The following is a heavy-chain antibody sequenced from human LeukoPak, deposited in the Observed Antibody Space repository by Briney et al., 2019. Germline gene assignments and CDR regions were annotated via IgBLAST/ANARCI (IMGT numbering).Heavy chain of an antibody. CDR3: ARRPGAGWFER. CDR1: GFHFTRSW. CDR2: INPGASDT. Sequence: GGSLEISCQASGFHFTRSWIGWAPQLPGKGLERMAIINPGASDTRYSPSFHGQVTISADKSISTVYLQWGSLKASDTAMYYCARRPGAGWFERWGQGTLVTVSS. D-gene: IGHD3-10*01. V-gene: IGHV5-51*01. J-gene: IGHJ5*02.